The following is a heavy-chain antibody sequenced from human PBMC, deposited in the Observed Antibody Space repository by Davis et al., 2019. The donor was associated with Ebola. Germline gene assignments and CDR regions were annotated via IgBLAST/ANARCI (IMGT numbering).Heavy chain of an antibody. V-gene: IGHV3-66*01. Sequence: GESLMISCAASGFTVSSNYMSWVRQAPGKGLEWVSVIYSGGSTYYADSVKGRFTISRDNSKNTLYLQMNSLRAEDTAVYYCARIYYYYYGMDVWGQGTTVTVSS. J-gene: IGHJ6*02. CDR2: IYSGGST. CDR3: ARIYYYYYGMDV. CDR1: GFTVSSNY.